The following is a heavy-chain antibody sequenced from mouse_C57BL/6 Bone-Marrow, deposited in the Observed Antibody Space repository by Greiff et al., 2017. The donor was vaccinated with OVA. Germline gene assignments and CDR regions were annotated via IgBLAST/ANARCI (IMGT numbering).Heavy chain of an antibody. D-gene: IGHD2-4*01. CDR1: GFTFSDYY. J-gene: IGHJ3*01. CDR3: SGDYGFAY. Sequence: EVHLVESGGGLVQPGGSLKLSCAASGFTFSDYYMSWVRQTPEQRLEWVAYICNGGGSTYYPDTVKGRFTISRDTAKNTLYLQMSRLKSEDTAMYYCSGDYGFAYWGQGTLVTVSA. CDR2: ICNGGGST. V-gene: IGHV5-12*01.